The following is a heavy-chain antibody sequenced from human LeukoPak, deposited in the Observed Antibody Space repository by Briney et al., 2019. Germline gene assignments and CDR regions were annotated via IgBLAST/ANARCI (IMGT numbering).Heavy chain of an antibody. Sequence: GGSLRLSCAASGFTFSSYAMSWVRQAPGKGLEWVAFIRYDGSNKYYADSVKGRFTISRDNSKNTLYLQMNSLRAEDTAVYYCAKDDYYDSSGYYRAFDYWGQGTLVTVSS. J-gene: IGHJ4*02. V-gene: IGHV3-30*02. D-gene: IGHD3-22*01. CDR2: IRYDGSNK. CDR3: AKDDYYDSSGYYRAFDY. CDR1: GFTFSSYA.